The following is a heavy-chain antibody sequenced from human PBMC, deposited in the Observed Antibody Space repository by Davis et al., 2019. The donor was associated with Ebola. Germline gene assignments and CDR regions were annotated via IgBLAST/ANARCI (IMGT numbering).Heavy chain of an antibody. CDR1: GGFVSSGGYS. D-gene: IGHD6-13*01. Sequence: SETLSLTCAVSGGFVSSGGYSWSWIRQPPGKGLEWIGYYYYTGSTYYSPSLKSRVTISVDTSKNQFSLKLTSVTAADTAVYYCASGYSSSWVDYWGQGTLVTVSS. CDR2: YYYTGST. V-gene: IGHV4-30-4*07. CDR3: ASGYSSSWVDY. J-gene: IGHJ4*02.